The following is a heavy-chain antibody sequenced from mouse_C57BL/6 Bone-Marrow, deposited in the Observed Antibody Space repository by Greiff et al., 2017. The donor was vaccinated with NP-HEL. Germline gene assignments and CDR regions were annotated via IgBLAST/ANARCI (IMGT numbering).Heavy chain of an antibody. V-gene: IGHV1-50*01. CDR1: GYTFTSYW. Sequence: QVQLKQPGAELVKPGASVKLSCKASGYTFTSYWMQWVKQRPGQGLEWIGEIDPSDSYTNYNQKFKGKATLTVDTSSSTAYMQLSSLTSEDSAVYYCARTLYYWGQGTTLTVSS. CDR2: IDPSDSYT. J-gene: IGHJ2*01. CDR3: ARTLYY.